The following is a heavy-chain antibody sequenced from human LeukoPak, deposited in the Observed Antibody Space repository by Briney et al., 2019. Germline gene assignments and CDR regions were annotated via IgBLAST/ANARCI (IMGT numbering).Heavy chain of an antibody. CDR3: ARSSGWSYCDF. J-gene: IGHJ4*02. V-gene: IGHV3-23*01. CDR1: GFTFRKYA. CDR2: ITGSGGLT. Sequence: GSLRLSGAASGFTFRKYAMSWVRQAPGKGLEWVSLITGSGGLTYYTDSVKGRFTISRDNSKNTLYLEMTSLRAEDTAMYYCARSSGWSYCDFWGQGTLVTVSS. D-gene: IGHD6-19*01.